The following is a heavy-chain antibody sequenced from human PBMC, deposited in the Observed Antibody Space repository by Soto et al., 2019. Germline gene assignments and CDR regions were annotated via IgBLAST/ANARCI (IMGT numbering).Heavy chain of an antibody. Sequence: GGSLRLSCAASGLTFSSYGMTWVRQAPGRGLEWVSTIRTIGGITYYADSVKGRFTVSRDNSKNTLFLQMNSLRAEDTAVYYCAKGGYTTFYDYWGQGTLVTVSS. V-gene: IGHV3-23*01. CDR1: GLTFSSYG. D-gene: IGHD3-16*02. CDR3: AKGGYTTFYDY. CDR2: IRTIGGIT. J-gene: IGHJ4*02.